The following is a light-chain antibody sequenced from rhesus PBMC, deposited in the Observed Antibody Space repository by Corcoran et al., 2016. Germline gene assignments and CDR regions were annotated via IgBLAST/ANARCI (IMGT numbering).Light chain of an antibody. Sequence: DIQMSQSPSSLSASVGDRVTITCRASQGISSYLNWSQQKPGKAPKLLIYYANSLASGVPSRFSGSGSGTDFTRTISILQPADFATYYCQQGNSNPLTFGPGTKLDIK. J-gene: IGKJ3*01. CDR2: YAN. V-gene: IGKV1-32*02. CDR1: QGISSY. CDR3: QQGNSNPLT.